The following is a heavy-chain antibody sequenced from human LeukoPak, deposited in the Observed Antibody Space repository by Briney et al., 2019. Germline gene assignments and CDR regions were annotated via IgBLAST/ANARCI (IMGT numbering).Heavy chain of an antibody. D-gene: IGHD3-9*01. CDR1: GGSISSGGYS. Sequence: SQTLSLTCAVSGGSISSGGYSWSWIRQPPGKGLEWIGYIYHSGSTNYNPSLKSRVTISVDKSENQFSLKLSSVTAADTAVYYCARVYDILTGYYAFDYWGQGTLVTVSS. CDR3: ARVYDILTGYYAFDY. J-gene: IGHJ4*02. V-gene: IGHV4-30-2*01. CDR2: IYHSGST.